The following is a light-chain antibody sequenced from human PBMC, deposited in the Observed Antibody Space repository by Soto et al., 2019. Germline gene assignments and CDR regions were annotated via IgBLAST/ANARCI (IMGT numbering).Light chain of an antibody. V-gene: IGLV2-14*01. Sequence: QSALTQPASVSGSPGQSITISCTGTSSDVGVYHYVSWYQQHPGKAPKRMLYEVSNRPSGVSNRFSGSKSGNTASLTISGLQAEDGADYYCGSYTSSSTRVFGGGTQLTVL. CDR2: EVS. J-gene: IGLJ7*01. CDR3: GSYTSSSTRV. CDR1: SSDVGVYHY.